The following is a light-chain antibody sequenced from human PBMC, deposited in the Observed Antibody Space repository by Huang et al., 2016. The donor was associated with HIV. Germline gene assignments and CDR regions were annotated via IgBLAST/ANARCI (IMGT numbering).Light chain of an antibody. Sequence: AVQLTQSPSSLSASVGDTVIISCRASQDIGTSLAWYQQRTGGAPKLLISAASTLQTGVPSRFSVYSAVTYFTLFITNLQPEDFATYYCQQLHTYPITFGQGTRLDMK. CDR3: QQLHTYPIT. CDR1: QDIGTS. V-gene: IGKV1-13*02. J-gene: IGKJ5*01. CDR2: AAS.